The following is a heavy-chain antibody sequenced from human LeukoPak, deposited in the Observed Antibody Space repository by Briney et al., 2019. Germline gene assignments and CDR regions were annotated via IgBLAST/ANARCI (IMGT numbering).Heavy chain of an antibody. V-gene: IGHV1-69*05. CDR1: GGTFSSYA. CDR3: ARGGCSSTSCYRRLDY. D-gene: IGHD2-2*02. CDR2: IIPIFGTA. J-gene: IGHJ4*02. Sequence: SVKVSCTASGGTFSSYAISWVRQAPGQGLEWMGGIIPIFGTANYAQKFQGRVTITTDESTSTAYMELSSLRSEDTAVYYCARGGCSSTSCYRRLDYWGQGTLVTVSS.